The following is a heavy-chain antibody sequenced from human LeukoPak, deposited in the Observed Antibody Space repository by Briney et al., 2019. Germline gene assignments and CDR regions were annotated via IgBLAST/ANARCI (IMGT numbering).Heavy chain of an antibody. CDR1: GGSIRSSSYY. V-gene: IGHV4-39*01. J-gene: IGHJ6*03. CDR3: ARTIMITFGGVIAYYMDV. Sequence: SETLSLTCTVSGGSIRSSSYYWGWIRQPPGKGLEWIGSIYYSGSTYYNPSLKSRVTISVDTSKNQFSLKLSSVTAADTAVYYCARTIMITFGGVIAYYMDVWGKGTTVTVSS. D-gene: IGHD3-16*02. CDR2: IYYSGST.